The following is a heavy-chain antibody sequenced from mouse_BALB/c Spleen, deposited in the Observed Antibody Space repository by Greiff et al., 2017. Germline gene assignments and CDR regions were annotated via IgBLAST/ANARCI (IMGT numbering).Heavy chain of an antibody. CDR3: ARGGYRYDAMDY. CDR2: ISSGGST. D-gene: IGHD2-14*01. J-gene: IGHJ4*01. V-gene: IGHV5-6-5*01. Sequence: EVKLVESGGGLVKPGGSLKLSCAASGFTFSSYAMSWVRQTPEKRLEWVASISSGGSTYYPDSVKGRFTISRDNARNILYLQMSSLRSEDTAMYYCARGGYRYDAMDYWGQGTSVTVSS. CDR1: GFTFSSYA.